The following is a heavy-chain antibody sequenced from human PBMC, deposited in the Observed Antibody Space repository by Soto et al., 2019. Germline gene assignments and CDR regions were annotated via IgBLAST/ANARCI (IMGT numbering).Heavy chain of an antibody. J-gene: IGHJ4*01. D-gene: IGHD3-22*01. Sequence: GGPLRLSFVASGFTFTNVCIKWVRRAPGKGREGFGRIKSKTDGGSTDYAEPVKSRFTISRDDSNNMVYLQMNSLKIEDTAVYYRTTESHSTIIIVRFDYWGHGTLVTVSS. V-gene: IGHV3-15*07. CDR2: IKSKTDGGST. CDR3: TTESHSTIIIVRFDY. CDR1: GFTFTNVC.